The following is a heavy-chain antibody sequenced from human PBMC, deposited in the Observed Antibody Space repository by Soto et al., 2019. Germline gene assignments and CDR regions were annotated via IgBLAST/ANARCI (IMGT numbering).Heavy chain of an antibody. CDR3: ARGLRASYGVRLSYYYYGMDV. D-gene: IGHD3-10*01. CDR1: GGSFSDFY. J-gene: IGHJ6*02. CDR2: TRHSGST. Sequence: QVQLQQWGAGLLKPSETLSLTCGVYGGSFSDFYWGWIRQPPGQGRECIGGTRHSGSTNYNMSLKSRVTISIDTSKNRFSLKVSSVTAADTAMYYCARGLRASYGVRLSYYYYGMDVWGQGTTVTVSS. V-gene: IGHV4-34*01.